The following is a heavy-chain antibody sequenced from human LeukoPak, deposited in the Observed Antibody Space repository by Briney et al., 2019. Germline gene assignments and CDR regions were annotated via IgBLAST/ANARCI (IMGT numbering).Heavy chain of an antibody. CDR2: ISSSSSYI. V-gene: IGHV3-21*04. Sequence: GGSLRLSCAASGFTFSNYWMSWVRLAPGKGVEWVSSISSSSSYIYYADSVKGRFTISRDNAKNSLYLQMNSLRAEDTAVYYCAKEGSGSYYFAYYYYMDVWGKGTTVTVSS. CDR3: AKEGSGSYYFAYYYYMDV. D-gene: IGHD1-26*01. CDR1: GFTFSNYW. J-gene: IGHJ6*03.